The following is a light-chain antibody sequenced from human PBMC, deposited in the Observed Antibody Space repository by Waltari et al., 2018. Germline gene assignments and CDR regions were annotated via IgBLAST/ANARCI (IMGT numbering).Light chain of an antibody. CDR1: QSFLYSSNNKNY. J-gene: IGKJ2*01. Sequence: DIVLRQLPESLAVSLGERATINCKSSQSFLYSSNNKNYLGWYQQKPGQPPRLLIYWASTRESGVPIRFSGSGSGTDYTLTISSMQAEDVAVYYCQQYYTTPTFGQGTKLEIK. CDR3: QQYYTTPT. CDR2: WAS. V-gene: IGKV4-1*01.